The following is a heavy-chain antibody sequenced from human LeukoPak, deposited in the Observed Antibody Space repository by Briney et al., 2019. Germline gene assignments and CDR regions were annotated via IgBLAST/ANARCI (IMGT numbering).Heavy chain of an antibody. V-gene: IGHV4-39*01. Sequence: SETLSLTCTVSGGSISSSSYYWGWIRQPPGKGLEWIGSIYYSGSTYYNPSLKSRVTISVDMSKNQFSLKLSSVTAADTAVYYCARLDYGISKIDYWGQGTLVTVSS. D-gene: IGHD4-17*01. CDR3: ARLDYGISKIDY. CDR2: IYYSGST. J-gene: IGHJ4*02. CDR1: GGSISSSSYY.